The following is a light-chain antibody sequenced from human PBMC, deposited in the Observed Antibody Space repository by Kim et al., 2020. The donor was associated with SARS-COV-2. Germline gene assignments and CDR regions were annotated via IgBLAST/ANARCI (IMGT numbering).Light chain of an antibody. CDR2: DVT. Sequence: QSALTQPASVSGSPGQSITMSCTGTSSDVGAYNYVSWYQQHPGRAPKLVIYDVTNGPSGVSNRFSASKSGNTASLTISGLQAEDEADYFCNSYTTSRTYVFGSGTKVTVL. CDR3: NSYTTSRTYV. V-gene: IGLV2-14*03. CDR1: SSDVGAYNY. J-gene: IGLJ1*01.